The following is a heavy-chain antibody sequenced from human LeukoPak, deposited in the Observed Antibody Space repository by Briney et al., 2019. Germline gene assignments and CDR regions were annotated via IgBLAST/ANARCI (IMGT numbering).Heavy chain of an antibody. CDR1: GYTFTSYD. J-gene: IGHJ4*02. V-gene: IGHV1-8*01. D-gene: IGHD6-13*01. Sequence: GASVKVSCKASGYTFTSYDINWVRQATGQGLEWMGWMNPNSGNTGYAQKFQGRVTMTRNTSISTAYMELSSLRSEDTAVYYCARMSTWGIAAAGPGGYWGQGTLVTVSS. CDR3: ARMSTWGIAAAGPGGY. CDR2: MNPNSGNT.